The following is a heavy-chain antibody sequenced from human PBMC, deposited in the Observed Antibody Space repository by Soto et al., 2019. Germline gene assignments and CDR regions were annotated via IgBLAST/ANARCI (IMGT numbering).Heavy chain of an antibody. D-gene: IGHD3-3*01. J-gene: IGHJ6*02. CDR1: GGSISSYY. V-gene: IGHV4-59*01. CDR2: IYYSGST. Sequence: ATLSLTCTVSGGSISSYYWSWIRQPPGKGLEWIGYIYYSGSTNYNPSLKSRVTISVDTSKNQFSLKLSSVTAADTAVYYCAGSGSHYYYGMDVWGHGTTVTVS. CDR3: AGSGSHYYYGMDV.